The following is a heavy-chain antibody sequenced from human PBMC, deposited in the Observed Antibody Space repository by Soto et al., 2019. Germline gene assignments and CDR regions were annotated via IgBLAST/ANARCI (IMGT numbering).Heavy chain of an antibody. Sequence: EVQLVESGGGLVKPGGSLRLSCAASGFTFNTYDMNWVRQAPGKGLEWVSSITTSSAYIYYADSLKGRITISRVNAKNSLFLQINSLRAEDTAVYYCVRSGTARLLRHSWFDTWGQGTLVTVSS. V-gene: IGHV3-21*01. J-gene: IGHJ5*02. D-gene: IGHD2-21*01. CDR1: GFTFNTYD. CDR3: VRSGTARLLRHSWFDT. CDR2: ITTSSAYI.